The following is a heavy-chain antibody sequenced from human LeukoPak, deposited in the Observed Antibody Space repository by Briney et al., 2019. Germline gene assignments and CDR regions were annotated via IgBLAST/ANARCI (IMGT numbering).Heavy chain of an antibody. D-gene: IGHD1-26*01. CDR1: GGSISSYY. CDR3: ARHGGSYSLDS. CDR2: MYHSGST. Sequence: PSETLSLTCTVSGGSISSYYWSWIRQPPGKGLEWIGYMYHSGSTTYNPSLKSRVTISVDMSKNQFSLKLSSVTAADTAVYYCARHGGSYSLDSWGQGTLVTVSS. J-gene: IGHJ4*02. V-gene: IGHV4-59*08.